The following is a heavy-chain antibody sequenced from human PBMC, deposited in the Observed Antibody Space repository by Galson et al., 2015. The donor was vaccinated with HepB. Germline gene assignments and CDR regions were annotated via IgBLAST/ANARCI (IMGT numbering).Heavy chain of an antibody. CDR3: ARDGKWLVPE. V-gene: IGHV1-8*01. D-gene: IGHD6-19*01. CDR1: GYTFTSYD. Sequence: SVKVSCKASGYTFTSYDINWVRQAAGQGLEWMGWMNPNSGDTGYAQKFQGRVTMTRDTSINTAYMELSSLRSEDTAVYYRARDGKWLVPEWGQGTLVTVSS. J-gene: IGHJ4*02. CDR2: MNPNSGDT.